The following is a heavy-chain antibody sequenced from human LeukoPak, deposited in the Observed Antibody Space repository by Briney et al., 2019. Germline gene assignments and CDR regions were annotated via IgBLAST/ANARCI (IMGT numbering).Heavy chain of an antibody. J-gene: IGHJ4*02. Sequence: ASVKVSCKASGYTFTSYYMHWVRQAPGQGLEWMGIINPSGGSTSYAQKFQGRVTMTRDTSTSTVYMELSSLRSEDTAVYYCAREGVYGDYYVEPPIQDDYWGQGTLVTVSS. CDR2: INPSGGST. V-gene: IGHV1-46*01. D-gene: IGHD4-17*01. CDR3: AREGVYGDYYVEPPIQDDY. CDR1: GYTFTSYY.